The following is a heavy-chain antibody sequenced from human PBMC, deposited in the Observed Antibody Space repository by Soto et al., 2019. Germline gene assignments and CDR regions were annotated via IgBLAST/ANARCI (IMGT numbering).Heavy chain of an antibody. J-gene: IGHJ4*02. CDR3: ATDSSFNSWYY. CDR1: GFTFSNYW. Sequence: HPGGSLRLSCAASGFTFSNYWMHWVRQAPGKGLVWVSRVNSDGSNTNNADSVKGRFTISRDNAKNTLYLQMNNLRSEDTVVYYCATDSSFNSWYYWGQGTLVTVSS. CDR2: VNSDGSNT. V-gene: IGHV3-74*01. D-gene: IGHD6-13*01.